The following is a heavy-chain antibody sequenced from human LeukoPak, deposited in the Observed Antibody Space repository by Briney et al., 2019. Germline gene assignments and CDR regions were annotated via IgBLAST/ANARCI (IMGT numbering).Heavy chain of an antibody. CDR3: VRRTGSRDGNNHGLYFDL. CDR2: INHSGRT. CDR1: GESFSGNF. Sequence: SETLSLTCAVYGESFSGNFWSWIRQPPGKGLEWIGEINHSGRTNYKTSLKSRVTVSIDTSKNQFSLKLSSVTAADTAVYFCVRRTGSRDGNNHGLYFDLWGRGTLVTVSS. V-gene: IGHV4-34*01. D-gene: IGHD5-24*01. J-gene: IGHJ2*01.